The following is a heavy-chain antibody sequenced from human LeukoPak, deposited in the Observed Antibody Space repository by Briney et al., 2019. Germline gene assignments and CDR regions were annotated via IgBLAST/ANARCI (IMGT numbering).Heavy chain of an antibody. D-gene: IGHD2-2*01. J-gene: IGHJ3*02. CDR3: AKDLPPAAIPPRPAFDI. V-gene: IGHV3-30*02. CDR1: GFTFSSYV. CDR2: IRYDGSNK. Sequence: QPGGSLRLSCAASGFTFSSYVMLWVRQAPGEGLEWVAFIRYDGSNKYYADSVKGRLTISRDNSKNTLYLQMNSLRAEDTAVYCCAKDLPPAAIPPRPAFDIWGQVTMVTVSS.